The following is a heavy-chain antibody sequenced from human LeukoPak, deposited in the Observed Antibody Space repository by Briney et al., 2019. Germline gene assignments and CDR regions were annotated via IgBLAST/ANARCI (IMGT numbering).Heavy chain of an antibody. V-gene: IGHV3-30-3*01. D-gene: IGHD3-22*01. Sequence: GGSLRLSCAASGFTFSSYAMHWVRQAPGKGLEWVAVISYDGSNKYYADSVKGRFTISRDNSKNTLYLQMNSLRAEDTAVYYCARDFSPPYYDSSGYPHDAFDIWGQGTMVTVSS. CDR3: ARDFSPPYYDSSGYPHDAFDI. CDR1: GFTFSSYA. J-gene: IGHJ3*02. CDR2: ISYDGSNK.